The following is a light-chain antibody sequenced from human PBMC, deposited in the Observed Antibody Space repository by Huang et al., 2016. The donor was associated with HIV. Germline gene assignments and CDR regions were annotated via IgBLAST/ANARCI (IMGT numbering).Light chain of an antibody. CDR3: QQYDNLPIT. J-gene: IGKJ5*01. CDR1: QDISTY. V-gene: IGKV1-33*01. CDR2: AAS. Sequence: DIQMTQSPSSLSASVGDRVTLTCQASQDISTYLNWYQQKPGKAPKVLIYAASNLETGFPSRFSGSGSGTSFTFTINILQPEDIATYYCQQYDNLPITFGQGTRLEI.